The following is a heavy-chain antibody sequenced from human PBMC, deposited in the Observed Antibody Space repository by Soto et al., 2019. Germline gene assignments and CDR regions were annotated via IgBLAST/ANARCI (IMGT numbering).Heavy chain of an antibody. CDR3: AKDLIAAAGMDGGYFDY. Sequence: PGGSRRLSCAASGFTFSSYAMRWVRQAPGKGLEWVSAISGRGGSTYYADSVKGRSTISRDNSKNTLYLQMNSLRAEDTAVYYCAKDLIAAAGMDGGYFDYWGQGTLVAVS. CDR1: GFTFSSYA. J-gene: IGHJ4*02. V-gene: IGHV3-23*01. D-gene: IGHD6-13*01. CDR2: ISGRGGST.